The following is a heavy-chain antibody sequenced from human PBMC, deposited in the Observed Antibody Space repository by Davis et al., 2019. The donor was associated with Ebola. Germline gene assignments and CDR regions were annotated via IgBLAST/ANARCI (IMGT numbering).Heavy chain of an antibody. CDR2: INHSGST. V-gene: IGHV4-34*01. CDR3: ARVRGYSGYRYYYYGIDV. D-gene: IGHD5-12*01. Sequence: MPSETLSLTCAVYGGSFSGYYWSWIRQPPGKGLEWIGEINHSGSTNYNPSLKSRVTISVDTSKNQFSLKLSSVTAADTAVYYCARVRGYSGYRYYYYGIDVWGQGTTVTVSS. J-gene: IGHJ6*02. CDR1: GGSFSGYY.